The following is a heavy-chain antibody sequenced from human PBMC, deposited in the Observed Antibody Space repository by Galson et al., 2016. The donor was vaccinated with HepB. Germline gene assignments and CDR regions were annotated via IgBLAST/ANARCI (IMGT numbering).Heavy chain of an antibody. V-gene: IGHV3-48*02. Sequence: SLRLSCAASGFTFSDYSMNWVRQAPGKGLEWLSYISGTGSTIYSADSVKGRFSISRDNAHKSIYLQMNSLRDEDTAVYYCARSGCSGGSWTAGVYYYGVDVWGHGTTVTVSS. D-gene: IGHD2-15*01. CDR1: GFTFSDYS. CDR3: ARSGCSGGSWTAGVYYYGVDV. CDR2: ISGTGSTI. J-gene: IGHJ6*02.